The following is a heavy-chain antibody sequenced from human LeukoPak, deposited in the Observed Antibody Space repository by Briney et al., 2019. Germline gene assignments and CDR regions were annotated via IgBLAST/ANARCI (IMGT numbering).Heavy chain of an antibody. V-gene: IGHV4-34*01. D-gene: IGHD3-10*01. J-gene: IGHJ4*02. CDR1: GCSFSSYY. Sequence: PWETLYLTCAASGCSFSSYYWSWIRQPPGKGLEWMGEINHNGSNNYNPSLKSRVTISVDTSKNQFSLKLSSVTAADTAVYYCARGLPRYGPMVRGVRGGNYFDYWGQGTLVTVSS. CDR3: ARGLPRYGPMVRGVRGGNYFDY. CDR2: INHNGSN.